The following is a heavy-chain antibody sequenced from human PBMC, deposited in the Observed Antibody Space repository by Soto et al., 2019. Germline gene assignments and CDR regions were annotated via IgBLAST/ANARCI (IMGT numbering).Heavy chain of an antibody. CDR3: ARSGCSGGSCYSYHFDY. CDR1: GYTFTSYG. Sequence: QVQLVQSGAEVKKPGASVKVSCKASGYTFTSYGISWVRQAPGQGLEWMGWISAYNGNTNYAQKLQGRVTMTTDTSTSTAYRERRSLRSDDPAVYYCARSGCSGGSCYSYHFDYWGQGTLVTVAS. CDR2: ISAYNGNT. V-gene: IGHV1-18*01. J-gene: IGHJ4*02. D-gene: IGHD2-15*01.